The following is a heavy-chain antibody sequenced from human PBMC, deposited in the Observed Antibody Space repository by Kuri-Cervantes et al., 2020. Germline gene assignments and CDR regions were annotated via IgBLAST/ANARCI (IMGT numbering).Heavy chain of an antibody. CDR1: GGSISSGSYY. V-gene: IGHV4-61*02. CDR3: ARDRVGYYYGSGSPWTNYYYGMDV. J-gene: IGHJ6*01. CDR2: IYTSGST. Sequence: LRLSCTVSGGSISSGSYYWSWIRQPAGKGLEWIGRIYTSGSTNYNPSLKSRVTISVDTSKNQFSLKLSSVTAADTAVYYCARDRVGYYYGSGSPWTNYYYGMDVWGQGTTVT. D-gene: IGHD3-10*01.